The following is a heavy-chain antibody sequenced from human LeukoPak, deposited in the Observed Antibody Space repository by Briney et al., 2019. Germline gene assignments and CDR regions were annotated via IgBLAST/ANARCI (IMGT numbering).Heavy chain of an antibody. J-gene: IGHJ3*02. CDR2: IYPGDSDT. D-gene: IGHD3-10*01. Sequence: PGESLKISCKGSGYSFTSYWIGSVRQMPGKGLEWMGIIYPGDSDTRYSPSFQGQVTISADKSISTAYLQWSSLKASDSAMYYCATNTIFRGIHAFDIWGQRTMVTVSS. V-gene: IGHV5-51*01. CDR1: GYSFTSYW. CDR3: ATNTIFRGIHAFDI.